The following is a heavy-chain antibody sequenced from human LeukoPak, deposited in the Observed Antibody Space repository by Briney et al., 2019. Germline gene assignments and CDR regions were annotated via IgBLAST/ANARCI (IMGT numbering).Heavy chain of an antibody. V-gene: IGHV1-69*13. Sequence: SVKVSCTASGGTFSSYAISWVRQAPGQGLEWMGGIIPIFGTANYAQKFQGRVTITADESTSTAYMELSSLRSEDTAVYYCARSPLRSYGRHFDYWGQGTLVTVSS. CDR3: ARSPLRSYGRHFDY. CDR1: GGTFSSYA. CDR2: IIPIFGTA. D-gene: IGHD5-18*01. J-gene: IGHJ4*02.